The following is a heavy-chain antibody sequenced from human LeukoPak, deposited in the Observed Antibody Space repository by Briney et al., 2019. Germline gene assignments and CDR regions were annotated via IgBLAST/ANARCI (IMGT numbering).Heavy chain of an antibody. J-gene: IGHJ6*03. D-gene: IGHD6-19*01. CDR1: GFTFTSHA. CDR2: LWYDGSRK. CDR3: AKDRYSSGWYGYMDV. Sequence: GGSLRLSCAASGFTFTSHAMHWVRQAPGKGLEWVAFLWYDGSRKFYGDSVKGRFTISRDNSKNTIFLQMTRLRAEDTAVYYCAKDRYSSGWYGYMDVWGKGTTVTVS. V-gene: IGHV3-30*02.